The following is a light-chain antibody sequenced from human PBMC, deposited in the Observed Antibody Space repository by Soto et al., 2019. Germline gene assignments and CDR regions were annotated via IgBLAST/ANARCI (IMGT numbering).Light chain of an antibody. V-gene: IGLV1-44*01. CDR1: RSNIGSNV. CDR3: AAWDVSLKGFV. J-gene: IGLJ1*01. Sequence: QSVLTQPPSASGTPGQRVTISCSGSRSNIGSNVVDWYQQLPGTAPKLLISDNHRRPSGVPDRFSGSKSGTSASLAISGLQSEDEATYFCAAWDVSLKGFVFGTGTKLTVL. CDR2: DNH.